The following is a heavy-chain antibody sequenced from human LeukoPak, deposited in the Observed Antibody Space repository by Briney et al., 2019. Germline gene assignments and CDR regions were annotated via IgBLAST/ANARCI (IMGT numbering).Heavy chain of an antibody. CDR2: ISTSGSP. J-gene: IGHJ6*03. D-gene: IGHD3-10*01. CDR3: AREEVYGSGSPTGFYYYYYMDV. V-gene: IGHV4-4*07. CDR1: GASISRYY. Sequence: PSETLSLTCNVSGASISRYYWTWIRQPAGKGLEWMGRISTSGSPNYNPSLQSRLTMSVDTSKNQLSLTVTSVTASDTATYHCAREEVYGSGSPTGFYYYYYMDVWGKGTTVIVSS.